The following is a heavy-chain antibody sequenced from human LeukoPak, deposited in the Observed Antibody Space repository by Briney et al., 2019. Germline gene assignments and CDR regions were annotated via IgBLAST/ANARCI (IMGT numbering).Heavy chain of an antibody. D-gene: IGHD2-2*01. CDR1: GFTFSSYA. V-gene: IGHV3-30*04. Sequence: GMSLRLSCAASGFTFSSYAMHWVRQSPGKGLEWVAVISYDGSNKYYADCVKARFTISRDNSKNTLYLQMNSLRAEDTAVYYCARALVVPAAPLDYWGQGTLVTVSS. CDR2: ISYDGSNK. CDR3: ARALVVPAAPLDY. J-gene: IGHJ4*02.